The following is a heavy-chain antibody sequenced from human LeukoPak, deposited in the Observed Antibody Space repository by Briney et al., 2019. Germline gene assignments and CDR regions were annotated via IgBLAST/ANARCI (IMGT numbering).Heavy chain of an antibody. V-gene: IGHV1-69*05. CDR3: ARESGSYCSSTSCYTGFDY. Sequence: ASVKVSCKASGGTFSSYAISWVRQAPGQGLEWMGGIIPIFGTANYAQKFQGRVTITTDESTSTAYMELSSLRSEDTAVYYCARESGSYCSSTSCYTGFDYWGQGTLVTVSS. CDR1: GGTFSSYA. D-gene: IGHD2-2*02. J-gene: IGHJ4*02. CDR2: IIPIFGTA.